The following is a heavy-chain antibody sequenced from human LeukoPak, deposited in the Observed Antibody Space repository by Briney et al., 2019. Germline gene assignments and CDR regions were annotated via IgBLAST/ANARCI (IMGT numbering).Heavy chain of an antibody. Sequence: PSETLSLTCTVSGGSSSNYYWNWIRQSPGQGLDWIGYIYNMGRTNYNPSLKSRVTISSDLSKNQVSLSLTSGTVADTAVYYCARADPYRDYYFDYWGQGTPVTVSS. J-gene: IGHJ4*02. D-gene: IGHD4-17*01. V-gene: IGHV4-59*08. CDR3: ARADPYRDYYFDY. CDR1: GGSSSNYY. CDR2: IYNMGRT.